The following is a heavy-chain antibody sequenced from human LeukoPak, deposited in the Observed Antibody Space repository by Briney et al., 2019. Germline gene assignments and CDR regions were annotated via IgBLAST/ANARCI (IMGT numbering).Heavy chain of an antibody. Sequence: GGSLRLSCAASGFTVSGSAMHEVRQASGKGLEWVGRIRTKASGYATAYAASVNGRFTISRDDSKTTAYLQMNSLKTEGTAVYYCTRHALGWGQGTLVTVSS. CDR3: TRHALG. J-gene: IGHJ4*02. CDR2: IRTKASGYAT. CDR1: GFTVSGSA. V-gene: IGHV3-73*01.